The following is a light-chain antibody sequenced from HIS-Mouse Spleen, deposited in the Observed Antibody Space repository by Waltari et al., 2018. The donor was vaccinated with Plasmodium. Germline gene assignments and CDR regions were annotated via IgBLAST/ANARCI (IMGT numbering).Light chain of an antibody. J-gene: IGLJ3*02. Sequence: SYELTQPPSVSVSPGQTARITCSGDAFPTHYPYWYQQKSGQAPVLVIYEDSKRPSGIPERFSGSSSGTMATLTISGTQVEDEADYYCYSTDSSGNHRVFGGGTKLTVL. CDR2: EDS. V-gene: IGLV3-10*01. CDR1: AFPTHY. CDR3: YSTDSSGNHRV.